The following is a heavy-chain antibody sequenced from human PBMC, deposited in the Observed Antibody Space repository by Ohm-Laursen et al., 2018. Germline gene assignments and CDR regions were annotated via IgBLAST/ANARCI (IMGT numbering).Heavy chain of an antibody. V-gene: IGHV3-30*03. CDR1: GFTFSSYG. D-gene: IGHD5-18*01. CDR3: ATSRGYSYDDAFDI. CDR2: ISYDGSNK. J-gene: IGHJ3*02. Sequence: GQTLSLTCAASGFTFSSYGMHWVRQAPGKGLEWGAVISYDGSNKYYADSVKGRFTISRDNSKNTLYLQMNSLRAEDTAVYYCATSRGYSYDDAFDIWGQGTMVTVSS.